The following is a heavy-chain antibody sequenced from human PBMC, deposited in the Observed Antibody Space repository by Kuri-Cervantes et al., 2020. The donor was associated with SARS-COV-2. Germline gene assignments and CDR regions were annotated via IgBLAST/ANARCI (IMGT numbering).Heavy chain of an antibody. Sequence: LRLSCAVYGGSFSGYYWSWIRQHPGKGLEWIGEINQSVSTNYNPSLKSRVTISVDTSKNQFSLKLSSVTAADTAVYYCARLRTNIVGAYYFDYWGQGTLVTVSS. CDR1: GGSFSGYY. D-gene: IGHD1-26*01. J-gene: IGHJ4*02. V-gene: IGHV4-34*01. CDR3: ARLRTNIVGAYYFDY. CDR2: INQSVST.